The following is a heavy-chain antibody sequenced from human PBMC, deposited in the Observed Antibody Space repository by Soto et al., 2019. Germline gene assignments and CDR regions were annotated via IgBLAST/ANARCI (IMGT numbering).Heavy chain of an antibody. CDR3: ARDSYYYDSTPDAFDI. CDR1: GGSISSGGYY. J-gene: IGHJ3*02. CDR2: IYYSGST. Sequence: PSETLSLTCTVSGGSISSGGYYWSWLRQHPGKGLEWIGYIYYSGSTYYNPSLKSRVTISVDTSKNQFSLKLSSVTAADTAVYYCARDSYYYDSTPDAFDIWGQGTMVTVSS. V-gene: IGHV4-31*03. D-gene: IGHD3-22*01.